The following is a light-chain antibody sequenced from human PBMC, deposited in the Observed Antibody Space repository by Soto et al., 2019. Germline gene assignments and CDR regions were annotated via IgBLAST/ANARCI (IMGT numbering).Light chain of an antibody. V-gene: IGLV2-11*01. CDR2: DVT. Sequence: QSALTQPRSVPGSPGQSVAISCTGTSSDVGGYNYVSWYQQHPGKAPKLIIYDVTKRPSGVPDRFSGSSSGNTASLTISGLQAEDEADYFCCSYAGSYSYVFGTGTKVTVL. CDR3: CSYAGSYSYV. J-gene: IGLJ1*01. CDR1: SSDVGGYNY.